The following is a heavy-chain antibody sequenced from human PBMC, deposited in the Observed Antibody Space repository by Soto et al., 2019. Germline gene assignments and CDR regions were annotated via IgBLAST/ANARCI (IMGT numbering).Heavy chain of an antibody. Sequence: QVQLVQSGAEVKKPGSSVKVSCKASGGTFSSYAISWVRQAPGQGLEWMGGIIPIFGTANYEQKFQGRVTITTDESTSTAYMELRSLRSEDTAVDYCARDQTFRFLDPGGVPNYYYYCMDVWGQGTTVTVSS. CDR1: GGTFSSYA. D-gene: IGHD3-3*01. J-gene: IGHJ6*02. CDR2: IIPIFGTA. V-gene: IGHV1-69*01. CDR3: ARDQTFRFLDPGGVPNYYYYCMDV.